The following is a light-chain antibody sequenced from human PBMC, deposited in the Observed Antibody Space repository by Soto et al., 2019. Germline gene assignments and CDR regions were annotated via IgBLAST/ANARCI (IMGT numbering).Light chain of an antibody. CDR1: SSDVGDYNY. J-gene: IGLJ3*02. CDR2: DVS. V-gene: IGLV2-11*01. CDR3: CSFAGSYTFWV. Sequence: QSALTQPRSVSGSPGQSVTISCTGTSSDVGDYNYVSWYQQYPGKAPKLVIYDVSKRPSGVPDRFSGSKSGNTASLNISGLQAEDEADYYCCSFAGSYTFWVFGGGTQLTVL.